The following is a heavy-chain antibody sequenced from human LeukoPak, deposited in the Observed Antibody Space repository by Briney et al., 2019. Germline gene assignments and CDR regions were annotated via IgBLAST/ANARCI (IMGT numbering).Heavy chain of an antibody. CDR3: ARDGDYFDC. CDR2: IPSRGSTI. D-gene: IGHD3-16*01. Sequence: GRSVRLSCGAWGFTFSQYYVRWIRRAPAKALVWVSYIPSRGSTIYYADFVKGRFTSSRDNAKTSLYLQMNSLRAEDTAVYYCARDGDYFDCWGQGTLVTVSS. V-gene: IGHV3-11*01. CDR1: GFTFSQYY. J-gene: IGHJ4*02.